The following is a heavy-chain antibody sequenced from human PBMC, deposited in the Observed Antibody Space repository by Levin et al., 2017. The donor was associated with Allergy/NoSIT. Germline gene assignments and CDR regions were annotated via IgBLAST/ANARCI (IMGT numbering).Heavy chain of an antibody. Sequence: SETLSLTCTVSGGSISSGGYYWSWIRQHPGKGLEWIGYIYYSGSTYYNPSLKSRVTISVDTSKNQFSLKLSSVTAADTAVYYCVSHGGDYGDYPAVRYWGQGTLVTVSS. D-gene: IGHD4-17*01. CDR2: IYYSGST. J-gene: IGHJ4*02. CDR3: VSHGGDYGDYPAVRY. CDR1: GGSISSGGYY. V-gene: IGHV4-31*03.